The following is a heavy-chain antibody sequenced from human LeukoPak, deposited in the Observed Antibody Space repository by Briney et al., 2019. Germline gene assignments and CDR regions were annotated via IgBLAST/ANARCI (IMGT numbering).Heavy chain of an antibody. Sequence: RGGSLRLSCAASGFTFSSYWMSWVRQAPGKGLEWVAQIKEDGSEKYYVDSVKGRFTNSRDNAKNSLYLQMNSLRAEDTAVYYCARDNGWNYLVYWGQGALVTVSS. J-gene: IGHJ4*02. CDR2: IKEDGSEK. V-gene: IGHV3-7*01. CDR1: GFTFSSYW. CDR3: ARDNGWNYLVY. D-gene: IGHD6-19*01.